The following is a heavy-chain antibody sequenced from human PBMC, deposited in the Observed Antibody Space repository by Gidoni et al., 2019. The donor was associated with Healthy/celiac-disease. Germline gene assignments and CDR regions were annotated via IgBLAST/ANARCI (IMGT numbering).Heavy chain of an antibody. Sequence: EVQLLESGGGLVQPGGSLRLSCAASGFTFSSYAMSWVRQAPGKGLEWVSAISGSGGSTYHADSVKGRFTISRDNSKNPLYLQMNSLRAEDTAVYYCARLLGTGDRRHFDYWGQRTLVTVSS. CDR1: GFTFSSYA. D-gene: IGHD7-27*01. V-gene: IGHV3-23*01. J-gene: IGHJ4*02. CDR3: ARLLGTGDRRHFDY. CDR2: ISGSGGST.